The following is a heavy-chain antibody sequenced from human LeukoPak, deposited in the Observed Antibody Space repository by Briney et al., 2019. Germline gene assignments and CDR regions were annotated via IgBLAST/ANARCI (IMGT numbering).Heavy chain of an antibody. CDR3: AKDRGTGIAAAGTFFGMDV. Sequence: GGSLRLSCAATGFTFSSYGMHWVRQAPGKGLEWVAVISYDGSNKYYADSVKGRFTISRDNSKNTLYLQMNSLRAEDTAVYYCAKDRGTGIAAAGTFFGMDVWGQGTTVTVSS. CDR1: GFTFSSYG. V-gene: IGHV3-30*18. CDR2: ISYDGSNK. J-gene: IGHJ6*02. D-gene: IGHD6-13*01.